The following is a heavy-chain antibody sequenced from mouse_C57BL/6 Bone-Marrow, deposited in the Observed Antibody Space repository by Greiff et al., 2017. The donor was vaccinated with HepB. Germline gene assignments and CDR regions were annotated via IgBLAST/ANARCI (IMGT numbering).Heavy chain of an antibody. CDR2: ISDGGSYT. CDR3: ARVFIYDGYSYYFDY. Sequence: EVKVVESGGGLVKPGGSLKLSCAASGFTFSSYAMSWVRQTPEKRLEWVATISDGGSYTYYPDNVKGRFTISRDNAKNNLYLQMSYLKSEDTAMYYCARVFIYDGYSYYFDYWGQGTTLTVSS. CDR1: GFTFSSYA. J-gene: IGHJ2*01. V-gene: IGHV5-4*03. D-gene: IGHD2-3*01.